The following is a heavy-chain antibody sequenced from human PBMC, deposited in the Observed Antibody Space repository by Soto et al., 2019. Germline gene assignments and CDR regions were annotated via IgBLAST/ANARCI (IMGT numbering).Heavy chain of an antibody. J-gene: IGHJ6*02. D-gene: IGHD6-13*01. CDR3: ASEPDGRHRQQPFTYYYYGMDV. CDR1: GYTFTSYA. V-gene: IGHV1-3*01. CDR2: INAGNGNT. Sequence: GASVKVSCKASGYTFTSYAMHWVRQAPGQRLEWMGWINAGNGNTKYAQKFQGRVTITRDTSASTAYMELSSLRSEDTAVYYCASEPDGRHRQQPFTYYYYGMDVRGQGTTVTVSS.